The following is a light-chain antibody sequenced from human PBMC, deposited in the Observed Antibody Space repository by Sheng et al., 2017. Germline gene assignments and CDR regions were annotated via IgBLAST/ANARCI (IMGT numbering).Light chain of an antibody. J-gene: IGKJ3*01. V-gene: IGKV1-5*03. Sequence: DIQMTQSPSTLSASVGDRVTITCRASQSTSNGLAWYQQKPGKAPKLLIYKASTLESGVSSRFSGSGSGTEFTLTISSLQPDDFATYYCQWYNSYMFTFGPGTKVDIK. CDR2: KAS. CDR3: QWYNSYMFT. CDR1: QSTSNG.